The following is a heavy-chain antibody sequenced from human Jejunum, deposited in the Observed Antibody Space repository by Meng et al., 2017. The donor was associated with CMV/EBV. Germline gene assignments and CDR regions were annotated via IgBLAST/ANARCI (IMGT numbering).Heavy chain of an antibody. Sequence: TFNRNAVHWVRQAPGKGLEWVSGISWNSISIAYADSVKGRFTISRDNAKNSLYLQMNSLRAEDTALYYCAKDLSTVTSPYYYGLDVWGQGTTVTVSS. CDR2: ISWNSISI. J-gene: IGHJ6*02. V-gene: IGHV3-9*01. CDR3: AKDLSTVTSPYYYGLDV. CDR1: TFNRNA. D-gene: IGHD4-17*01.